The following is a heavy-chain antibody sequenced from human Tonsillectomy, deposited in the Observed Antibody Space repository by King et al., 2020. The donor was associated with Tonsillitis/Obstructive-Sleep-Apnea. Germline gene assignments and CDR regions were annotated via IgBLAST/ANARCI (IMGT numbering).Heavy chain of an antibody. CDR1: GFTFSSYG. Sequence: VQLVESGGGVVQPGRSLRLSCAASGFTFSSYGMHWVRQAPGKGLEWVAVIWYDGSNKYYADSVKGRFTISRDNSKNTLYLQMNSLRAEDTAVYYCARDFWSGQKGIGYWGQGTLVTVSS. CDR3: ARDFWSGQKGIGY. J-gene: IGHJ4*02. V-gene: IGHV3-33*01. CDR2: IWYDGSNK. D-gene: IGHD3-3*01.